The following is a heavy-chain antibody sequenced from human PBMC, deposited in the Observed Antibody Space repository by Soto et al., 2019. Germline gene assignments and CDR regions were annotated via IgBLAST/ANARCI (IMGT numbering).Heavy chain of an antibody. D-gene: IGHD5-12*01. CDR2: ISSSSTI. CDR1: GFTFSSYS. J-gene: IGHJ6*02. Sequence: PGGSLRLSCAASGFTFSSYSMNWVRQAPGKWLEWVSYISSSSTIYYADSVKGRFTISRDNAKNSLYLQMNSLRAEDTAVYYCARADSGYAHGYYYYGMDVWGQGTTVTVSS. CDR3: ARADSGYAHGYYYYGMDV. V-gene: IGHV3-48*01.